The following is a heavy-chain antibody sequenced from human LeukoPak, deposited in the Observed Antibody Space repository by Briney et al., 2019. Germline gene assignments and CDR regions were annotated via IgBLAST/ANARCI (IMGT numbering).Heavy chain of an antibody. CDR2: IIPIFGTA. V-gene: IGHV1-69*13. CDR3: ARMGRGLHGVYYYYYYRDV. D-gene: IGHD3-10*01. CDR1: GGTFISYA. J-gene: IGHJ6*03. Sequence: SVKVSCKASGGTFISYAISWVRQAPGQGLEWMGGIIPIFGTANYAQKFQGRVTITADESKSTAYMELSSLRSEDTAVYYCARMGRGLHGVYYYYYYRDVWGKGTTVTVSS.